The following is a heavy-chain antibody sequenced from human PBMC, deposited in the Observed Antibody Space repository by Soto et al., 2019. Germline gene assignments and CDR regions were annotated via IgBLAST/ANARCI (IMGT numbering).Heavy chain of an antibody. CDR2: IYYSGST. Sequence: QVQLQESGPGLVKPSETLSLTCTVPGGSISSYYWSWIRQPPGKGLEWFGYIYYSGSTNYNPSLKSRVTISVDTSKNQFSLKLSSVTAADTAVYYCARAAAAGILRSWFDPWGQGTLVTVSS. CDR3: ARAAAAGILRSWFDP. J-gene: IGHJ5*02. D-gene: IGHD6-13*01. CDR1: GGSISSYY. V-gene: IGHV4-59*01.